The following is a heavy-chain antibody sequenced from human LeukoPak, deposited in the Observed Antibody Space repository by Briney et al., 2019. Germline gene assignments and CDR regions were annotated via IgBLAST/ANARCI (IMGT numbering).Heavy chain of an antibody. CDR3: ARLPKRTPWYCYYMDV. CDR2: ISAYNGTT. CDR1: GYTFTSYG. J-gene: IGHJ6*03. Sequence: ASVKVSCKASGYTFTSYGISWVRQAPGQGLEWMGWISAYNGTTNYAQKLQGRVTMTTDTSTSTAYMELRSLRSDDTAVYYCARLPKRTPWYCYYMDVWGKGTTVTVSS. V-gene: IGHV1-18*01.